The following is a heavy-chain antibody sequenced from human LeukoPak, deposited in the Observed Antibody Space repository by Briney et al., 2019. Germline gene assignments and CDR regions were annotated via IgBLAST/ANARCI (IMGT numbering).Heavy chain of an antibody. CDR2: IYYSGTT. CDR1: GGSISRYY. CDR3: ARSTPSHGSWGY. V-gene: IGHV4-59*01. Sequence: SETLSLTCTVSGGSISRYYWSWIRQPPGKGLEWIGYIYYSGTTNYNPSLKSRVTISVDTSKNRFSLKLRSVTAADTAVYHCARSTPSHGSWGYWGQGTLVTVSS. D-gene: IGHD2-2*03. J-gene: IGHJ4*02.